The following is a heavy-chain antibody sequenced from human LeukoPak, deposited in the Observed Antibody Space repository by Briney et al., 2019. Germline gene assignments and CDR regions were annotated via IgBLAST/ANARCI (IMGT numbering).Heavy chain of an antibody. CDR2: ISGTGYNT. CDR3: AKHVSGSLFHFDY. V-gene: IGHV3-23*01. J-gene: IGHJ4*02. CDR1: GFTFRNCA. Sequence: GSLRLPCAASGFTFRNCAMSWVRQAPGKELEWVSGISGTGYNTYYADSVKGRFTISRDNSKNTLYLQMNSLGAEDTAVYYCAKHVSGSLFHFDYWGQRTLVTVSS. D-gene: IGHD3-10*01.